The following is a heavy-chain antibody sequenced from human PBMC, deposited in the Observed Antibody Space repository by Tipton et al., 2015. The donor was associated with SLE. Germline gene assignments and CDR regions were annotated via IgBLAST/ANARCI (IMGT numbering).Heavy chain of an antibody. J-gene: IGHJ4*02. V-gene: IGHV4-4*07. CDR3: AGFGWSDAY. CDR2: ISSSGRT. D-gene: IGHD1-1*01. CDR1: GGSISSYY. Sequence: GLVKPSETLSLTCTVSGGSISSYYWSWVRQPAGRGLEWIGHISSSGRTNYSPSLKSRVTMSVDTSKSQFSLRLSSGTAADTAVYYCAGFGWSDAYWGQGTLVTVSS.